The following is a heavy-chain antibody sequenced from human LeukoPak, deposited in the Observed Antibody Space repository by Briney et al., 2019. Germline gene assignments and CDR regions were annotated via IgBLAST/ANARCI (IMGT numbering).Heavy chain of an antibody. CDR2: IKGDGSHT. CDR3: VRDWDHFDFDS. V-gene: IGHV3-74*01. CDR1: GFTFSNYW. Sequence: GGSRRLSCAASGFTFSNYWMHWVRHAPGKGLVWVSRIKGDGSHTIYADSVKGRFTISRDNAKNTLYLQMKSLRAEDTAVYYCVRDWDHFDFDSWGLGTLVTVSS. D-gene: IGHD3-9*01. J-gene: IGHJ5*01.